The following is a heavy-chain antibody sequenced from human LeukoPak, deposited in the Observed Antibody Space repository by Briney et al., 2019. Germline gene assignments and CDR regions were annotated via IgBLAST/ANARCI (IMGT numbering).Heavy chain of an antibody. CDR1: GGSISSYY. D-gene: IGHD3-22*01. Sequence: SETLSLTCTVSGGSISSYYWSWIRQPAGKGLEWIGRIYTSGSTNYNPSLKSRVTMSVDTSKNQFSLKLSSVTAADTAVYYCARDHYYNSSGYYPTFVRNPTYYYYYYMDVWGKGTTVTISS. CDR3: ARDHYYNSSGYYPTFVRNPTYYYYYYMDV. CDR2: IYTSGST. J-gene: IGHJ6*03. V-gene: IGHV4-4*07.